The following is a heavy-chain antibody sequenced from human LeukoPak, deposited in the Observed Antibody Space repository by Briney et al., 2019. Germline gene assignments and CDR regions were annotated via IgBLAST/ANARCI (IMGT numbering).Heavy chain of an antibody. CDR1: GGSISSGGYY. CDR3: ARDARDYSKDY. V-gene: IGHV4-31*03. J-gene: IGHJ4*02. CDR2: IYYSGST. Sequence: TLSLTCTVSGGSISSGGYYWSWLRQHPGRGLEWIGYIYYSGSTYYNPSLKSRVTISVDTSKNQFSLKLSSVTAADTAVYYCARDARDYSKDYWGQGTLVTVSS. D-gene: IGHD4-11*01.